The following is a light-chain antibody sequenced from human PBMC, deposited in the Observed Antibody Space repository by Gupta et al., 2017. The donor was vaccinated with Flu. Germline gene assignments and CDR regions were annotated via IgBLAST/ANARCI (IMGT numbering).Light chain of an antibody. J-gene: IGLJ1*01. CDR2: EVS. CDR1: SSDVGGYNY. Sequence: QSALTQPASVFGSPGQSNTIPCTGTSSDVGGYNYVSWYQQHPGKAPKLMIYEVSNRPSGVSNRFSGSKSGNTASLTISGLQAEDEADYYCSSYTSSSTYVFGTGTKVTVL. V-gene: IGLV2-14*01. CDR3: SSYTSSSTYV.